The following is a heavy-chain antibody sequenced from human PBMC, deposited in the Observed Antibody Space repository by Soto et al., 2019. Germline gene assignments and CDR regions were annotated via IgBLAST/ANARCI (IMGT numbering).Heavy chain of an antibody. J-gene: IGHJ4*02. Sequence: GGSLRLSCAASGFTFSSYGMHWVRQAPGKGLEWVAVISYDGSNKYYADSVKGRVTISRDNSKNTLYLQMNSLRAEDTAVYYYARDQIPLYSRSSAPTHYWGQVTVVTVS. D-gene: IGHD6-6*01. V-gene: IGHV3-30*03. CDR2: ISYDGSNK. CDR1: GFTFSSYG. CDR3: ARDQIPLYSRSSAPTHY.